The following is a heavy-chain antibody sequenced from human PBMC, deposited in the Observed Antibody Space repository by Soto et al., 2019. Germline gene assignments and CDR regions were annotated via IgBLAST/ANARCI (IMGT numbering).Heavy chain of an antibody. CDR3: TLMIVVVITQTDY. J-gene: IGHJ4*02. V-gene: IGHV3-11*01. D-gene: IGHD3-22*01. CDR2: ISSSGSTI. Sequence: GGSLRLSCAASGFTFSDYYMSWIRQAPGKGPEWVSYISSSGSTIYYADSVKGRFTISRDNAKNSLYLQMNSLRAEDTAVYYCTLMIVVVITQTDYWGQGTLVTVSS. CDR1: GFTFSDYY.